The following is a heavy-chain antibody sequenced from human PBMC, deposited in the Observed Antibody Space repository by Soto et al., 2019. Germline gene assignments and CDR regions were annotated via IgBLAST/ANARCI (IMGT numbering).Heavy chain of an antibody. Sequence: SETLSLTCTVSGGSISSGGYYWSWLRQHPGKGLEWIGYIFDSGTTYYNPSLKSRVTISVDPSKSQFSLRLTSVTATDTAVYYCASQASGWYPDYWGQGTLVTV. CDR3: ASQASGWYPDY. J-gene: IGHJ4*02. D-gene: IGHD6-19*01. V-gene: IGHV4-31*03. CDR2: IFDSGTT. CDR1: GGSISSGGYY.